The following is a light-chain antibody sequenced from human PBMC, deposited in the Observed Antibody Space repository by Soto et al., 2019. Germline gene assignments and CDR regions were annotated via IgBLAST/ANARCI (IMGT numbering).Light chain of an antibody. CDR3: VLYMGSGIWV. Sequence: QSVVTQDPSFSVSPGGKVTLTCGLSSGSVSTNYYPSWFQQTPGQAPRTLIYSTNTRSSGVPDRFSGSILGNKAALTITGAQADDESDYYCVLYMGSGIWVFGGGTKLTVL. V-gene: IGLV8-61*01. CDR1: SGSVSTNYY. CDR2: STN. J-gene: IGLJ3*02.